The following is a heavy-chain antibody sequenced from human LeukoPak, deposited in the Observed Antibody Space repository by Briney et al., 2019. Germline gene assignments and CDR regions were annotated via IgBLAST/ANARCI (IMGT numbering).Heavy chain of an antibody. CDR3: AREGGFYRPLDY. V-gene: IGHV4-39*07. J-gene: IGHJ4*02. CDR2: VHLDGRT. Sequence: SQTLSLTCTVSGGSISSNTYYWSWVRQPPGKGLEWIGEVHLDGRTNYNPSLKSRLIMSVDLPENHISLKLTSVTAADTAVYYCAREGGFYRPLDYSGQGTLVTVSS. D-gene: IGHD3-3*01. CDR1: GGSISSNTYY.